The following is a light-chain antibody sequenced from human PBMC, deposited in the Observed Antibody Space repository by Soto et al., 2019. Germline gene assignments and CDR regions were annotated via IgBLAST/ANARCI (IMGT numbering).Light chain of an antibody. J-gene: IGLJ2*01. Sequence: QAVLTQPPSASGTPGQRVTISCSGSSSNIAFNPVNWYQHLPGTAPKLVIYDVNNRPSGISYRFSGSKSGNTASLTISGLQAEDEADYYCASYTRTTTLVFGGGTKVTVL. V-gene: IGLV1-44*01. CDR3: ASYTRTTTLV. CDR1: SSNIAFNP. CDR2: DVN.